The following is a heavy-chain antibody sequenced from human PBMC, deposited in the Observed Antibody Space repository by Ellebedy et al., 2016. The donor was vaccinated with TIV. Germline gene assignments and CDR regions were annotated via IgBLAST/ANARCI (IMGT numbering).Heavy chain of an antibody. CDR2: IYYTGST. CDR3: ARWFGELLYVRWFDP. D-gene: IGHD3-10*01. J-gene: IGHJ5*02. Sequence: SETLSLTCTVSGDSISRSSYYWGWIRQPPGKGLEWIGSIYYTGSTDYNPSLKSRVAISADTSKNQFSLRLSSVTAADTAVYYRARWFGELLYVRWFDPWGQGTLVTVSS. CDR1: GDSISRSSYY. V-gene: IGHV4-39*01.